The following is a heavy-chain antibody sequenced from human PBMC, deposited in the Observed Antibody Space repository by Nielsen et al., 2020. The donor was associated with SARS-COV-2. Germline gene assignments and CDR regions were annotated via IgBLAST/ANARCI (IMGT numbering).Heavy chain of an antibody. CDR2: INPDSGGT. Sequence: ASVKVSCKASGYTFTGYYIHWVRQAPGQRLEWMGWINPDSGGTDYAQKFQGRVTMTRDASISTVYMELTSDDTAVYYCARARATIFGLVMSYGMDVWGQGTTVAVSS. D-gene: IGHD3/OR15-3a*01. CDR1: GYTFTGYY. J-gene: IGHJ6*02. CDR3: ARARATIFGLVMSYGMDV. V-gene: IGHV1-2*02.